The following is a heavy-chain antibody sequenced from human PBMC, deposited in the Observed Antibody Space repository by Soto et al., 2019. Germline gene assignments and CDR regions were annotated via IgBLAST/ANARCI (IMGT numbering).Heavy chain of an antibody. V-gene: IGHV3-74*01. D-gene: IGHD3-10*01. J-gene: IGHJ4*02. CDR2: INTDGSST. Sequence: EVQLVESGGGLVQPGGSLRLSCAVSGFTFSSFWMHWVRQAPGEGLVWVSRINTDGSSTSYADSVKGRFTISRDNAKNTLYLQMNSLRVEDTAMYYCAKRGVDTFGLYDWGQGTLVTVSS. CDR3: AKRGVDTFGLYD. CDR1: GFTFSSFW.